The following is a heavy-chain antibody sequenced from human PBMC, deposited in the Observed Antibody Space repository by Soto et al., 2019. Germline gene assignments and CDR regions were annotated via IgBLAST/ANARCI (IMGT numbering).Heavy chain of an antibody. CDR2: ISSSSSTI. D-gene: IGHD3-10*01. J-gene: IGHJ4*02. CDR3: AKFVTMVRGVPVDY. CDR1: GFTFSSYS. V-gene: IGHV3-48*01. Sequence: GGSLRLSCAAFGFTFSSYSMNWVRQAPGKGLEWVSYISSSSSTIYYADSVKGRFTISRDNAKNSLYLQMNSLRAEDTAVYYCAKFVTMVRGVPVDYWGQGTLVTVSS.